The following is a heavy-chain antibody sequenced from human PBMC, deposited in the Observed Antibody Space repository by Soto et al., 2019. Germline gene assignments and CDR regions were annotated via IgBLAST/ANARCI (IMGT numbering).Heavy chain of an antibody. CDR3: ARHATRSYDY. CDR2: IYYNGNT. V-gene: IGHV4-59*08. CDR1: HGSISTYY. J-gene: IGHJ4*02. Sequence: PSGTVYLTGTVSHGSISTYYWSWIRKPPGKGLECIGYIYYNGNTNYNPSLKSRVTISVDTSKNQFTLNLNSVTAADTAVYYCARHATRSYDYWGQGTLVTVSS.